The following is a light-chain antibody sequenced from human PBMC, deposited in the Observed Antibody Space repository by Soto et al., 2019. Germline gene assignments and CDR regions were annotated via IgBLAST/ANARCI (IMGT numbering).Light chain of an antibody. J-gene: IGKJ1*01. Sequence: DIQMTQSPSTLSASVGDRVTITCWAGQSISSWLAWYQQKPGKAPKLLIYKASSLESGVPSRFSGSGSGTEFTLTISSLQPDDFATYYCQQYNSYSRAFGQGTKVEIK. CDR2: KAS. CDR1: QSISSW. V-gene: IGKV1-5*03. CDR3: QQYNSYSRA.